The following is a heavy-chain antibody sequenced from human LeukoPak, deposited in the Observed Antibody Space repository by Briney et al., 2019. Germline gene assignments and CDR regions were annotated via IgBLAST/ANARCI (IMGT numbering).Heavy chain of an antibody. CDR3: AKDRGMFLVGYLDY. Sequence: PGGSLRLSCAASGFTFSSYSMNWVRQAPGKGLEWVSAISGGGGTTYYADSVKGRFTISRDNSKNTLYLQMNSLRAEDTAVYYCAKDRGMFLVGYLDYWGQGTLVTVSS. D-gene: IGHD2-15*01. V-gene: IGHV3-23*01. J-gene: IGHJ4*02. CDR1: GFTFSSYS. CDR2: ISGGGGTT.